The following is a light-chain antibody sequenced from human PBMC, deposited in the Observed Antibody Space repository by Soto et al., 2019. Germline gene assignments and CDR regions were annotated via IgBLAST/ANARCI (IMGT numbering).Light chain of an antibody. V-gene: IGKV3-15*01. J-gene: IGKJ4*01. CDR2: GAS. CDR1: QTLNGN. Sequence: VLTQFPGTLSLSPGERATLSCRASQTLNGNFLAWYQQKPGQAPRLLIYGASTRATDIPARFSGSGSGTEFTLTISSLQSEDFAVYYCQQYSNWPLTFGGGTKVDI. CDR3: QQYSNWPLT.